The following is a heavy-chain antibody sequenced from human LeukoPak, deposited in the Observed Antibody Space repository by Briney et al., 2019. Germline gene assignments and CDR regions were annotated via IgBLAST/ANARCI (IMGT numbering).Heavy chain of an antibody. CDR1: GGSISSYY. V-gene: IGHV4-59*01. CDR3: ARDYYYHNSGSPLFDY. D-gene: IGHD3-10*01. CDR2: IYYSGST. J-gene: IGHJ4*02. Sequence: SETLSLTCTVSGGSISSYYWSWIRQPPGKGLEWIGYIYYSGSTNYNPSLKSRVTISVDTSKNQFSLKLSSVTAADTAVYYCARDYYYHNSGSPLFDYWGQGTLVTVSS.